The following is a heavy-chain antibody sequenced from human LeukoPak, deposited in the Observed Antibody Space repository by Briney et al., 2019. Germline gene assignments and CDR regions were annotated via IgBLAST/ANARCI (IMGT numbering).Heavy chain of an antibody. CDR1: GGSFGGYY. CDR3: ARPFLAAASGYYFDY. CDR2: INHSGST. V-gene: IGHV4-34*01. J-gene: IGHJ4*02. D-gene: IGHD6-13*01. Sequence: PSETLSLTCAVYGGSFGGYYWSWIRQPPGKGLEWIGEINHSGSTNYNPSLKSRVTISVDTSKNQFSLKLSSVTAADTAVYYCARPFLAAASGYYFDYWGQGTLVTVSS.